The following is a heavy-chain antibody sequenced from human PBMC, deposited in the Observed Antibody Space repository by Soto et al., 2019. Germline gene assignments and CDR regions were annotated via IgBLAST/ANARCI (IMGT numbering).Heavy chain of an antibody. D-gene: IGHD3-22*01. J-gene: IGHJ4*02. CDR1: GYTFTNYD. CDR2: MNRDSGDT. V-gene: IGHV1-8*01. CDR3: ARGRRDYYNSVDWVPLGY. Sequence: QVQLVQSGAEVKKPGASVKVSCKASGYTFTNYDINWVRQATGQGLEWMGWMNRDSGDTRYAQKFQGRVTMTRDTSISTAYMELSSLRSEDTAVYYCARGRRDYYNSVDWVPLGYWGQGTLVTVSS.